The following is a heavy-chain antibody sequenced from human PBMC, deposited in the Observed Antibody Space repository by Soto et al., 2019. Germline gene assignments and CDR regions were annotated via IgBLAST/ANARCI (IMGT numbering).Heavy chain of an antibody. V-gene: IGHV3-23*01. J-gene: IGHJ4*02. CDR3: AKNASPRRIVVVPAATKYYFDY. CDR1: GFTFSRYA. D-gene: IGHD2-2*01. Sequence: GGSLRLSCAASGFTFSRYAMSCVRQAPGKGLEWVSAISGSGGSTYYADSVKGRFTISRDNSKNTLYLQMNSLRAEDTAVYYCAKNASPRRIVVVPAATKYYFDYWGQGTLVTVSS. CDR2: ISGSGGST.